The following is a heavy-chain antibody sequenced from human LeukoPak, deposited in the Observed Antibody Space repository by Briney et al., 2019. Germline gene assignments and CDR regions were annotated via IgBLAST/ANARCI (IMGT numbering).Heavy chain of an antibody. Sequence: PGGSLRLSCAASGFTFDDYAMHWVRQAPGKGLEWVSGISWNSGSIGYADSVKGRFTISRDNAKNSLYLQMNSLRAEDTALYYCAKDRMDYDSSGYFDYWGQGTLVTVSS. J-gene: IGHJ4*02. V-gene: IGHV3-9*01. CDR1: GFTFDDYA. D-gene: IGHD3-22*01. CDR2: ISWNSGSI. CDR3: AKDRMDYDSSGYFDY.